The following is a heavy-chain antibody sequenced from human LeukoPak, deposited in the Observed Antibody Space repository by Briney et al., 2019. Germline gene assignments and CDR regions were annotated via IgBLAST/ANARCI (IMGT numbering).Heavy chain of an antibody. V-gene: IGHV4-59*01. J-gene: IGHJ5*02. CDR3: ARDQDSSGYYYGFDP. CDR1: GGSISSYY. CDR2: INYSGST. D-gene: IGHD3-22*01. Sequence: PSETLSLTCTASGGSISSYYWSWIRQPPGKGLEWIGYINYSGSTNYNPSLKSRVTISVDTSKNQFSLKLSSVTAADTAVYYCARDQDSSGYYYGFDPWGQGTLVTVSS.